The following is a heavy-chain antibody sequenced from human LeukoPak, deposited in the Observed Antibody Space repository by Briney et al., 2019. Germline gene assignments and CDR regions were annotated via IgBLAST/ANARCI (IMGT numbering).Heavy chain of an antibody. D-gene: IGHD5-18*01. J-gene: IGHJ4*02. CDR2: IYHSGST. V-gene: IGHV4-4*02. CDR3: AKVSRRGQLWLPRSLDY. CDR1: GGSISSRNW. Sequence: SETLSLTCAVSGGSISSRNWWSWVRQPPGKGLEWIGEIYHSGSTNYNPSLKTRVTISVDKSKNQFSLKLSSVTAADTAVYYCAKVSRRGQLWLPRSLDYWGQGTLVTVSS.